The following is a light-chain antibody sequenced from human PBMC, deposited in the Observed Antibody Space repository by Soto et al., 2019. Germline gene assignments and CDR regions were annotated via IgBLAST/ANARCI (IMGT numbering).Light chain of an antibody. CDR2: DVT. CDR3: CSYTGSHTYV. Sequence: QSALTQPASVSGSPGQSITISCTGTSSDIGDYNYVSWYQQHPGKAPKLMIYDVTKRPSGVPNRYSGSKSGNTASLTISGLQADDEADYYCCSYTGSHTYVFGSGTKVTVL. V-gene: IGLV2-14*03. J-gene: IGLJ1*01. CDR1: SSDIGDYNY.